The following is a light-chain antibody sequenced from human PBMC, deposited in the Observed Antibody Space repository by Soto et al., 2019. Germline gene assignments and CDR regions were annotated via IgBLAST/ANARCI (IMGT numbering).Light chain of an antibody. CDR1: QSVSSY. CDR3: QPRSTCLFT. J-gene: IGKJ3*01. CDR2: DAS. V-gene: IGKV3-11*01. Sequence: EIVLTQSPATLSLSPGERATLSCRASQSVSSYLAWYQQKPGQAPRLLISDASNRATGIPARFSGSGSGTDFTLTISSLEPADSAVYYSQPRSTCLFTFGPGTNVDIK.